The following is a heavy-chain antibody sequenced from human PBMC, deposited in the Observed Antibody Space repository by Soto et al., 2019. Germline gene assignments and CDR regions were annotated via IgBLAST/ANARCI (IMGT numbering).Heavy chain of an antibody. CDR1: GFTFSSYG. D-gene: IGHD3-16*02. V-gene: IGHV3-30*18. CDR3: AKDPLTFGGVIVDNRYFQH. J-gene: IGHJ1*01. CDR2: ISYDGSNK. Sequence: VQLVESGGGVVQPGRSLRLSCAASGFTFSSYGMHWVRQAPGKGLEWVAVISYDGSNKYYADSVKGRFTISRDNSKNTLYLQMNSLRAEDTAVYYCAKDPLTFGGVIVDNRYFQHWGQGTLVTVSS.